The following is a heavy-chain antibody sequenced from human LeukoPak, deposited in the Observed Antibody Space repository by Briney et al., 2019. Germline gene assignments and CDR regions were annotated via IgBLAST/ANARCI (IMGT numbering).Heavy chain of an antibody. CDR1: GYTFSDYY. D-gene: IGHD2-15*01. Sequence: ASVKVSCKASGYTFSDYYIHWVRQAPGQGLEWMGWITPNSGGTKYAQRFQGRVTMTRDTSISTAYMDLSSLGSDDTAIFYCVRKSATRRTSEFDYWGQGTPVTVSP. J-gene: IGHJ4*02. V-gene: IGHV1-2*02. CDR3: VRKSATRRTSEFDY. CDR2: ITPNSGGT.